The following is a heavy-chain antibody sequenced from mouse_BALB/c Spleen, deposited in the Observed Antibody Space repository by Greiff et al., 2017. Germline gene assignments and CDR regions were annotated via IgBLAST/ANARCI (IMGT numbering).Heavy chain of an antibody. CDR1: GYAFSSSW. D-gene: IGHD3-1*01. V-gene: IGHV1-82*01. Sequence: VPVVESGPGLVKPGASVKISCKASGYAFSSSWMNWVKQRPGQGLEWIGRIYPGDGDTNYNGKFKGKATLTADKSSSTAYMQLSSLTSVDSAVYFCARAGAARATVDYWGQGTTLTVSS. CDR2: IYPGDGDT. CDR3: ARAGAARATVDY. J-gene: IGHJ2*01.